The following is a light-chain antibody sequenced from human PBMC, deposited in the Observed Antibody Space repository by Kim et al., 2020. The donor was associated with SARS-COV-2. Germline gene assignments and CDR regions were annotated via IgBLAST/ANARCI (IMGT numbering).Light chain of an antibody. CDR2: NNF. CDR1: ISNVGRNT. CDR3: AAWDDSLTGYV. V-gene: IGLV1-44*01. Sequence: GQTVTITCSGGISNVGRNTVNGFQQFPGTAPKLLTYNNFQRASGVPARFSASKSGTSASLAISGLQSDDEADYHCAAWDDSLTGYVFGSGTKVTVL. J-gene: IGLJ1*01.